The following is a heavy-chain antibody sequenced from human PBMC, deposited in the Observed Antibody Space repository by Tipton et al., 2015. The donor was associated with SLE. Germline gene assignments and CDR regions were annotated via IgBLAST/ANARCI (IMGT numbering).Heavy chain of an antibody. CDR2: IYYSGST. CDR1: GGSISSGDYY. D-gene: IGHD3-16*02. J-gene: IGHJ4*02. Sequence: TLSLICTVSGGSISSGDYYWSWIRQPPGKGLEWIGYIYYSGSTYYNPSLKSRVTISVDTSKNQFSLKLSSVTAADTAVYYCARGLAYDYVWGSYRQYYFDYWGQGTLVTVSS. CDR3: ARGLAYDYVWGSYRQYYFDY. V-gene: IGHV4-30-4*01.